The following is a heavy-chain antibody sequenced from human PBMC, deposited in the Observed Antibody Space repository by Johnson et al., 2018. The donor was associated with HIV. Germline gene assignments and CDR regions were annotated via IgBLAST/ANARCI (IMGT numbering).Heavy chain of an antibody. D-gene: IGHD3-22*01. CDR3: ARGGLGYQNIHDPFDI. J-gene: IGHJ3*02. CDR1: GFTFGNYA. CDR2: IDTAGDT. V-gene: IGHV3-13*01. Sequence: VQLVESGGGFVQPGGSLRLSCAASGFTFGNYAMNWVRQAPGKGLEWVSEIDTAGDTYYPGSVKGRFTTSRENAKNSLYLQMNSLRAEDTALYYCARGGLGYQNIHDPFDIWGQGTMVTVSS.